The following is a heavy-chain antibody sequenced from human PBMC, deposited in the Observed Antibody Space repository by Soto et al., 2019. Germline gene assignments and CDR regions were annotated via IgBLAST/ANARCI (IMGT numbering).Heavy chain of an antibody. CDR2: IVVGSGNT. J-gene: IGHJ5*02. CDR3: AAVSWGFGEVVNWFDP. CDR1: GFTFTSSA. V-gene: IGHV1-58*01. Sequence: SVKVSCKASGFTFTSSAVQWVRQARGQRLEWVGWIVVGSGNTNYAQKFQERVTITRDMSTSTAYMELSSLRSEDTAVYYCAAVSWGFGEVVNWFDPWGQGTLVTVSS. D-gene: IGHD3-10*01.